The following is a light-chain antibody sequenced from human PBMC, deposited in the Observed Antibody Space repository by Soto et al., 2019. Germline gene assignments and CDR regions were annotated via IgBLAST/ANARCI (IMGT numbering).Light chain of an antibody. CDR3: QQYGSSSWT. J-gene: IGKJ1*01. Sequence: EIVLTQSPGTLSLSPGERATLSCRASQSVSSSYLAWYQQKPGQAPRFLIYAASSRATGIPDRFSGSGSGTDFTLTISRLEPEDFAVYYCQQYGSSSWTFGQGTTVEIK. CDR1: QSVSSSY. V-gene: IGKV3-20*01. CDR2: AAS.